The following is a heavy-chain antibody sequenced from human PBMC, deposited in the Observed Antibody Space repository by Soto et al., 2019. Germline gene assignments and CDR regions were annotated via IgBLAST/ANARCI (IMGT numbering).Heavy chain of an antibody. CDR2: IWYDGSNK. J-gene: IGHJ4*02. Sequence: QVQLVESGGGVVQPGRSPRLSCAASGFTFSSYGMHWVRQAPGKGLEWVAVIWYDGSNKYYADSVKGRFTISRDNSKNTLYLQMNSLRAEDTAVYYCARGNRGYDLFDYWGQGTLVTVSS. V-gene: IGHV3-33*01. CDR3: ARGNRGYDLFDY. CDR1: GFTFSSYG. D-gene: IGHD5-12*01.